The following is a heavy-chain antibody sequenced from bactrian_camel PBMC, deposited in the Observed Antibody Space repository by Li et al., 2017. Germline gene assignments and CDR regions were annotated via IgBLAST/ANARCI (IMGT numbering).Heavy chain of an antibody. D-gene: IGHD4*01. CDR2: IGRDGIT. Sequence: HVQLVESGGGSVQAGGSLRLSCAVSGYTVSSTRMGWFRQAPGKEREGVACIGRDGITMYSDSVKGRFTISKDNAMNTLYLQMDSLKPEDSAMYYCATGRDYSDYVLPFNDWGQGTQVTVS. CDR3: ATGRDYSDYVLPFND. CDR1: GYTVSSTR. V-gene: IGHV3S68*01. J-gene: IGHJ4*01.